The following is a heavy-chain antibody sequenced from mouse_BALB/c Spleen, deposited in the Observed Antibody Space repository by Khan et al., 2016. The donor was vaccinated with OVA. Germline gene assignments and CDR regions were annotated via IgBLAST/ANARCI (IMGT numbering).Heavy chain of an antibody. D-gene: IGHD6-1*01. J-gene: IGHJ2*01. V-gene: IGHV6-6*02. CDR3: WILL. Sequence: EVKLEGSGGGLVQPGGSMKLSCVASGFTFSNYWMNWVRQSPEKGLEWVAEIRLKSDDYVTHYAVSVKGRFTISRDDSTSSVHLQMNDVRAGDTGIYYCWILLWGQGTTLTVSS. CDR1: GFTFSNYW. CDR2: IRLKSDDYVT.